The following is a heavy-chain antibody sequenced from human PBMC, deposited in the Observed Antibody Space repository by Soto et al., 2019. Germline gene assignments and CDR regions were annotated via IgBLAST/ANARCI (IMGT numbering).Heavy chain of an antibody. CDR2: LYYSDNT. CDR1: GGSISPFY. CDR3: ARVGGVAARTFDY. V-gene: IGHV4-59*01. J-gene: IGHJ4*02. D-gene: IGHD3-16*01. Sequence: SETLSLTCTVSGGSISPFYWSWVRQPPGKGLEWIGYLYYSDNTNYNPSLKSRVTISVDASKNQVSLRLTSVTAADTAVYYCARVGGVAARTFDYWGQGTVGTVSA.